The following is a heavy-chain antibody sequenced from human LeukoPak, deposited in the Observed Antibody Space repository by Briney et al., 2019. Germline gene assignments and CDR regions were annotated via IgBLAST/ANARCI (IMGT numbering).Heavy chain of an antibody. CDR1: GGSISSYH. J-gene: IGHJ3*02. V-gene: IGHV4-59*01. D-gene: IGHD6-6*01. Sequence: PSETLSLTCTVSGGSISSYHWSWIRQPPGKGLEWIGYIYYSGSTNYNPSLKSRVTISVDTSKNQFSLKLSSVTAADTAVYYCAREFLGIAARSYAFDIWGQGTMVTVSS. CDR2: IYYSGST. CDR3: AREFLGIAARSYAFDI.